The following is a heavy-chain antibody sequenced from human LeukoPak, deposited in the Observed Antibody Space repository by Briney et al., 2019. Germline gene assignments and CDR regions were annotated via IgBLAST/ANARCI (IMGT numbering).Heavy chain of an antibody. J-gene: IGHJ4*01. V-gene: IGHV4-4*09. CDR1: GDSISSYY. CDR2: IYTSGGT. Sequence: SETLSLTCTVSGDSISSYYWSWIRQPPGKGLEWIGYIYTSGGTNYIPSLKGRVTISIDISKNQFSLKLGSVTAADTAVYYCARMWTGDYFDYWGHGTLVAVSS. D-gene: IGHD1-26*01. CDR3: ARMWTGDYFDY.